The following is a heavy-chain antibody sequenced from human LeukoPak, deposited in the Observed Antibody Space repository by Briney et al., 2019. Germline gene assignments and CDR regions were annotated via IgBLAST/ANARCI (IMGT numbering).Heavy chain of an antibody. CDR2: IRYDGSNK. CDR1: GFTFSYYG. J-gene: IGHJ4*02. V-gene: IGHV3-30*02. CDR3: AKDLLRYSGSYYPFDY. Sequence: GGSLRLSCAASGFTFSYYGMHWVRQAPGKGLEWVAFIRYDGSNKYYADSVKGRFTISRDNSKNTLYLQMNSLRAEDTAVYYCAKDLLRYSGSYYPFDYWGQGTLVTVSS. D-gene: IGHD1-26*01.